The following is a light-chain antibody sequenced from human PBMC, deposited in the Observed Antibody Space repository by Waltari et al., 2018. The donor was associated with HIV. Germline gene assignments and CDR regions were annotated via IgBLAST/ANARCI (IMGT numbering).Light chain of an antibody. V-gene: IGLV2-11*01. CDR3: YSYAGSYTSV. CDR1: SSDVGGSNY. Sequence: QSALTQPRSVSGSPGQPVTISCTGTSSDVGGSNYVSWYQQHPGKAPKLMIYDVNKRPSGVPDRFAGSKSGNTASLTISGLQTEDEADYYCYSYAGSYTSVFGTGTTVTVL. J-gene: IGLJ1*01. CDR2: DVN.